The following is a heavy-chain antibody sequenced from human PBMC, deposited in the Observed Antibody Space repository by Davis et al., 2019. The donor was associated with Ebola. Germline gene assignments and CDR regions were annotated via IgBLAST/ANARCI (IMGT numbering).Heavy chain of an antibody. Sequence: MPSETLSPTCAVSGGSISSSNWWSWVRQRPGKGLEWIGEINHSGSTNYNPSLKSRVTISVDTSKNQFSLKLSSVTAADTAVYYCARGVSYYYGSGSYYKVWGQGTLVTVSS. CDR1: GGSISSSNW. J-gene: IGHJ4*02. V-gene: IGHV4-4*02. CDR2: INHSGST. CDR3: ARGVSYYYGSGSYYKV. D-gene: IGHD3-10*01.